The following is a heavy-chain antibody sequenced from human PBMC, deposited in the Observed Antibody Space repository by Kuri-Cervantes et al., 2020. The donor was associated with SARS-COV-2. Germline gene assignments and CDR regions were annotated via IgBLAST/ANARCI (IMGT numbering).Heavy chain of an antibody. Sequence: LSLTCATSGFTFSSYDMHWVRQATGKGLEWVSAIGTAGDTYYPGSVKGRFTISRENAKNSLYLQMNSLRAEDTAVYYCARGLIQSELGNDAFDIWGQGTMVTVSS. CDR3: ARGLIQSELGNDAFDI. J-gene: IGHJ3*02. V-gene: IGHV3-13*01. CDR2: IGTAGDT. CDR1: GFTFSSYD. D-gene: IGHD4-23*01.